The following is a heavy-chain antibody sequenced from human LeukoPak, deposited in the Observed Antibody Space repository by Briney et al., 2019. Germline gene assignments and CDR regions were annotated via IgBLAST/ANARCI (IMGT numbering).Heavy chain of an antibody. Sequence: SVKVSCKASGGTFSSYAISWVRQAPGQGLEWMGGIIPIFGTTNYAQKFQDRVTITADKSTSTAYRELSSLRSEDTAVYYCARVVGLTGYSSSWYSGYYYYMDVWGKGTTVTVSS. D-gene: IGHD6-13*01. CDR2: IIPIFGTT. V-gene: IGHV1-69*06. CDR1: GGTFSSYA. J-gene: IGHJ6*03. CDR3: ARVVGLTGYSSSWYSGYYYYMDV.